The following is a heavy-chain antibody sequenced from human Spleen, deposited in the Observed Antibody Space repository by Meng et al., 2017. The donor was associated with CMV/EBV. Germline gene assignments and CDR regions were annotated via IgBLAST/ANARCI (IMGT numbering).Heavy chain of an antibody. V-gene: IGHV2-5*01. CDR3: AHRGTGY. CDR1: GVSLTTTWVG. J-gene: IGHJ4*02. D-gene: IGHD1-1*01. Sequence: LTLTCTLSGVSLTTTWVGVGWIRQPPGKALEWLALIYWNDEKRYSSSLKSRLAITKDTSENQVVLTMTNMDPVDTATYYCAHRGTGYWGQGTLVTVSS. CDR2: IYWNDEK.